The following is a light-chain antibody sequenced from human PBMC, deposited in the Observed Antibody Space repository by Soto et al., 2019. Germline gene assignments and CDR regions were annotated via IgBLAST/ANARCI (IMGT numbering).Light chain of an antibody. CDR1: QSISSY. Sequence: DIQMTQSPSSLSASVGDRVTITCRASQSISSYLNWYQQKPGKAPKLLIYAASSLQSGVPSRFSGSGSGTDFTLTISRLQHEDFATYYCQQSYSTPSFGGGTKVEIK. CDR2: AAS. CDR3: QQSYSTPS. J-gene: IGKJ4*01. V-gene: IGKV1-39*01.